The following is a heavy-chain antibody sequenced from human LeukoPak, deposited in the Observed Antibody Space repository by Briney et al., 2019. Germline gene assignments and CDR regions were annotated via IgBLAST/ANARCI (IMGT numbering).Heavy chain of an antibody. V-gene: IGHV3-33*01. CDR3: ARDRGGGGFDY. CDR1: GFSFSSYG. D-gene: IGHD3-10*01. J-gene: IGHJ4*02. CDR2: IWYDGSNE. Sequence: GGSLRLSRAASGFSFSSYGMHWVRQAPGKGLEWVAVIWYDGSNEYYADSVKGRFTISRDNSRNTLYLQMNSLRAEDTAVYYCARDRGGGGFDYWGQGTLVTVSS.